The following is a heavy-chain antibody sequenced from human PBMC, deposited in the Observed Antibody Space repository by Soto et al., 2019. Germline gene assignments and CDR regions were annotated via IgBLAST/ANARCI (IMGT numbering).Heavy chain of an antibody. J-gene: IGHJ6*03. V-gene: IGHV4-39*01. CDR3: ARHRGGSSSRNWYYYYQLDV. D-gene: IGHD6-6*01. Sequence: SETLSLTCSVSGGSITTTTYYWGWIHQPPGKGLEWIGTVSYSGVTSYNPSLKSRVTISADTSKNQFSLNLRSVTAADTALYYCARHRGGSSSRNWYYYYQLDVWGKGTTVTVSS. CDR2: VSYSGVT. CDR1: GGSITTTTYY.